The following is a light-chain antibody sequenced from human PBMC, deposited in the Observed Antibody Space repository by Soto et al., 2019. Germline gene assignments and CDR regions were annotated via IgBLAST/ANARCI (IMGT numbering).Light chain of an antibody. CDR3: SSYTSSSTQV. J-gene: IGLJ1*01. Sequence: QSVLTQPASVSGSPGQWITISCTGTSSDVGGYNYVSWYQHHPGKAPKLMIYEISSRPSGVSKRFAGSKSGNTAPLTISGLQAEDEADYYCSSYTSSSTQVFGTGTKLTVL. CDR2: EIS. V-gene: IGLV2-14*01. CDR1: SSDVGGYNY.